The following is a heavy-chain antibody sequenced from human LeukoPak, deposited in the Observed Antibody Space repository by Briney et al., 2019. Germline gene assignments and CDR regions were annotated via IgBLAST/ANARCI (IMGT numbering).Heavy chain of an antibody. Sequence: SETLSLTCAVYGGSFSGYYWSWIRQPPGKGLEWIGEINHSGSTNYNPSLKSRVTISVDTSKNQFSLKLSSVTAADTAVYYCARDIPGYDSSGGFDPWGQGTLVTVSS. CDR2: INHSGST. J-gene: IGHJ5*02. V-gene: IGHV4-34*01. D-gene: IGHD3-22*01. CDR3: ARDIPGYDSSGGFDP. CDR1: GGSFSGYY.